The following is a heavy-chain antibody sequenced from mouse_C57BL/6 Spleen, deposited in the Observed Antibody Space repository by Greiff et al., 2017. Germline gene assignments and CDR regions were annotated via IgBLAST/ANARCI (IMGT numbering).Heavy chain of an antibody. CDR3: ARGGQLGRWYFDV. Sequence: QVQLQQPGAELVRPGSSVTLSCKASGYTFTSYWLHWVQQRPIQGLEWIGNIDPSDSETHYNQKFKDKATLTVDKSSSTAYMQLSSLPSEDSAVYYCARGGQLGRWYFDVWGTGTTVTVSS. CDR2: IDPSDSET. V-gene: IGHV1-52*01. D-gene: IGHD4-1*02. CDR1: GYTFTSYW. J-gene: IGHJ1*03.